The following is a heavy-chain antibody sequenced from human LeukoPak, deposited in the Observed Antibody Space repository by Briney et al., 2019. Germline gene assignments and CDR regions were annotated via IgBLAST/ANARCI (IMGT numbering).Heavy chain of an antibody. D-gene: IGHD3-3*01. CDR2: VSSNEGST. Sequence: PGGPLRLSCAASGFTFSRYGMYWVRQAPGKGLEYVSAVSSNEGSTYYANSVKGRFTISRDNSKNTLYLQMGSLGGEDMAVYYCARGYDFWSGYYPRNYMDVWGKGTTVTVSS. CDR1: GFTFSRYG. CDR3: ARGYDFWSGYYPRNYMDV. J-gene: IGHJ6*03. V-gene: IGHV3-64*01.